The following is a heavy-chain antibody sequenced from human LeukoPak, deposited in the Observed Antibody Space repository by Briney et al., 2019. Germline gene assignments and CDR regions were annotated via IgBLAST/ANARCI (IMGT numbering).Heavy chain of an antibody. CDR3: ARSPRQWLALPLFDY. CDR2: INPNSGGT. Sequence: GASVKVSCKASGGTFSSYAISWVRQAPGQGLEWMGWINPNSGGTNYAQKFQGRVTMTRDTSISTAYMELSRLRSDDTAVYYCARSPRQWLALPLFDYWGQGTLVTVSS. CDR1: GGTFSSYA. J-gene: IGHJ4*02. D-gene: IGHD6-19*01. V-gene: IGHV1-2*02.